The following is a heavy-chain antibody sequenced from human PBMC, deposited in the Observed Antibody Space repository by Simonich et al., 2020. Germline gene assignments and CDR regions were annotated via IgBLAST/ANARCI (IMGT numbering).Heavy chain of an antibody. Sequence: GGSLRLSCAASGFTFSSYWMHWVRQAPGKGLVWVSRINSDGSSTSYADSVKGRFTISRENAKNTLYLQMNSLRAEDTAVYYCARVGGSYYSNFDYWGQGTLVTVSS. D-gene: IGHD1-26*01. V-gene: IGHV3-74*01. CDR1: GFTFSSYW. CDR3: ARVGGSYYSNFDY. J-gene: IGHJ4*02. CDR2: INSDGSST.